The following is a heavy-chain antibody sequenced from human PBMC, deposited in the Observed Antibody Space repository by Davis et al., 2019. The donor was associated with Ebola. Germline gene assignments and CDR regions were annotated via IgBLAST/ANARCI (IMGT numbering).Heavy chain of an antibody. D-gene: IGHD1-20*01. CDR2: IYYSGST. CDR3: ARHGRNRNDQSLGY. CDR1: GGSIRSYY. J-gene: IGHJ4*02. Sequence: SETLSLTCTVSGGSIRSYYWSWIRPPPGQGLEWLGSIYYSGSTNYNPSLQSRVTISVDTSKNQFSLKLSSVTAADTAVYYCARHGRNRNDQSLGYWGQGTLVTVSS. V-gene: IGHV4-59*08.